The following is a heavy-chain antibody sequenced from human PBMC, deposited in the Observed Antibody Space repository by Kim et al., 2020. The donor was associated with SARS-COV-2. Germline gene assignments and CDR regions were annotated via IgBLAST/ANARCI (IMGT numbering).Heavy chain of an antibody. Sequence: KSRVTISVDTSKNQFSLKLSSVTAADTAVYYCARTNLTGTTAYYYYGMDVWGQGTTVTVSS. J-gene: IGHJ6*02. V-gene: IGHV4-59*01. D-gene: IGHD1-20*01. CDR3: ARTNLTGTTAYYYYGMDV.